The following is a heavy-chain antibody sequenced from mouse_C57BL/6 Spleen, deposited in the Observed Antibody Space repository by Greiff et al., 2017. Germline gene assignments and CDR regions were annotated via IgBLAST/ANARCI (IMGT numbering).Heavy chain of an antibody. J-gene: IGHJ3*01. CDR1: GFSLTSYG. CDR3: ATERFAY. CDR2: IWGVGST. Sequence: VQLQESGPGLVAPSQSLSITCTVSGFSLTSYGVDWVRQSPGKGLEWLGVIWGVGSTNYNSALKSRLSISKDNSKSQVFLKMTILQTEDTAMYYCATERFAYWGQGTLVTVSA. V-gene: IGHV2-6*01.